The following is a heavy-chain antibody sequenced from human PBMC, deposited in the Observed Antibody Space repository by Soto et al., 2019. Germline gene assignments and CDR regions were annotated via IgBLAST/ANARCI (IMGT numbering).Heavy chain of an antibody. CDR1: GGSISSYY. CDR3: ARVDSGWHDY. Sequence: PSETLSLTCTVSGGSISSYYWSWIRQPPGKGLEWIGYIFYTGSTDYNPSLKSRVTISVDTSKNEFSLKPTSVTAADTAVYYCARVDSGWHDYWGQGTLVTVSS. CDR2: IFYTGST. J-gene: IGHJ4*02. V-gene: IGHV4-59*01. D-gene: IGHD6-19*01.